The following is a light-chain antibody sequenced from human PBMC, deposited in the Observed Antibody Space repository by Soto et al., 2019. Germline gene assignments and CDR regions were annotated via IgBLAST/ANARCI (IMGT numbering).Light chain of an antibody. J-gene: IGLJ1*01. Sequence: QSALTQPRSVSGSPGQSVTVSCTGTSSDVGGYDYVSWYQQHPGEAPKLMIYDVNERPSGVPDRFSGSKSGNTASLTISGLQAEDEADYFCCSYAGNYTYVFGTGTKVTVL. CDR3: CSYAGNYTYV. V-gene: IGLV2-11*01. CDR1: SSDVGGYDY. CDR2: DVN.